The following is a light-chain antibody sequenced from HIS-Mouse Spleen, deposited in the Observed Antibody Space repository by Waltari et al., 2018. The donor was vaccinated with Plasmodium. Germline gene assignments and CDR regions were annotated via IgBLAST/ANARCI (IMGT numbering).Light chain of an antibody. CDR3: SSYTSSSNYV. Sequence: QSALTQPASVSVSPGQSITISCTGTSRDVGGYHYVSWYQQHPGKTPKLRIYEVSNRPSGVSNRFSGSKSGNTASLTISGLQAEDEADYYCSSYTSSSNYVFGTGTKVTVL. CDR2: EVS. V-gene: IGLV2-14*01. CDR1: SRDVGGYHY. J-gene: IGLJ1*01.